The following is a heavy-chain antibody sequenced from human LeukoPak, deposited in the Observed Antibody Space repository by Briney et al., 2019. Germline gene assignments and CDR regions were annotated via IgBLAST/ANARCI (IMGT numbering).Heavy chain of an antibody. CDR1: GFTFSSYS. D-gene: IGHD6-19*01. CDR2: ISSSSSTI. Sequence: GGPLRLSCAASGFTFSSYSMNWVRQAPGKGLEWVSYISSSSSTIYYADSVKGRFTISRDNAKNSLYLQMNSLRAEDTAVYHCARDSPWGGCDYWGQGTLVTVSS. V-gene: IGHV3-48*04. J-gene: IGHJ4*02. CDR3: ARDSPWGGCDY.